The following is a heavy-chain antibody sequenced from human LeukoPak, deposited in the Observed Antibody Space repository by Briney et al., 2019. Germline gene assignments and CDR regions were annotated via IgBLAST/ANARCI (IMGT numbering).Heavy chain of an antibody. CDR3: ARDLPGELGRGVFDI. Sequence: GGSLRLSCAVSGFTFSSYWMTWVRQAPGKGLEWVANIKEDGSEKYYVDSVKGRFTISRDNAKNSLYLQMNSLRAEDTAVYYCARDLPGELGRGVFDIWGQGTMVTVSS. CDR1: GFTFSSYW. V-gene: IGHV3-7*01. CDR2: IKEDGSEK. D-gene: IGHD1-1*01. J-gene: IGHJ3*02.